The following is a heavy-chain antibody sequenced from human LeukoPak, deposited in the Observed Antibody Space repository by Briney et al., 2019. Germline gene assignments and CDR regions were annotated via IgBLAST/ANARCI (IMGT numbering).Heavy chain of an antibody. CDR2: IYYSGST. J-gene: IGHJ4*02. Sequence: KPSETLSLTCTVSGGSISSSSYYWGWIRQPPGKGLGWIGSIYYSGSTYYNPSLKSRVTISVDTSKNQFSLEVSSVTAADTAVYYCARDSRIAAAGAYYFDYWGQGTLVTVSS. CDR1: GGSISSSSYY. CDR3: ARDSRIAAAGAYYFDY. D-gene: IGHD6-13*01. V-gene: IGHV4-39*07.